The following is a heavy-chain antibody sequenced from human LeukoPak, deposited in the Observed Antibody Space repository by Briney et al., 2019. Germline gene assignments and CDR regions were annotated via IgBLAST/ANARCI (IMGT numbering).Heavy chain of an antibody. D-gene: IGHD5-12*01. J-gene: IGHJ6*03. Sequence: SETLSLTCTVSGGSISSYYWSWIRQPAGKGLEWIGRIYTSGSTNYNPSLKSRVTMSVDTSKNQFSLKLSSVTAADTAVYYCAKQATTFYYYYYMDVWGKGTTVTISS. CDR1: GGSISSYY. CDR2: IYTSGST. V-gene: IGHV4-4*07. CDR3: AKQATTFYYYYYMDV.